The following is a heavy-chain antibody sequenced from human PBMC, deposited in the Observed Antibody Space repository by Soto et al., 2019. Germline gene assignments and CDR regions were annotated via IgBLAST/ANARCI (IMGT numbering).Heavy chain of an antibody. CDR1: GGTFSSYA. Sequence: QVQLVQSGAEVKKPGSSVKASCKASGGTFSSYAISWVRQAPGQGLEWMGGIIPIFGTADYAQKFQGRVTITADESTSTAYMELSSLRSEDTAVYYCASHYDSSGYYYRGLDYWGQGTLVTVSS. CDR3: ASHYDSSGYYYRGLDY. D-gene: IGHD3-22*01. CDR2: IIPIFGTA. V-gene: IGHV1-69*12. J-gene: IGHJ4*02.